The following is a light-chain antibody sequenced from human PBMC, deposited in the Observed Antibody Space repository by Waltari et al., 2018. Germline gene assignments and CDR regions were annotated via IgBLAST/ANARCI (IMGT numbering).Light chain of an antibody. CDR1: QSISNY. V-gene: IGKV1-39*01. CDR2: GAS. CDR3: QPSDSAPPT. J-gene: IGKJ4*01. Sequence: DIQMTQSPSSLSASVGDRVTIACRASQSISNYLNWYQQKPGKAPKFLIYGASSLQSGVPSRFSGSGSGTDFTLTISSLQPEDFATYYCQPSDSAPPTFGGGTKVEIK.